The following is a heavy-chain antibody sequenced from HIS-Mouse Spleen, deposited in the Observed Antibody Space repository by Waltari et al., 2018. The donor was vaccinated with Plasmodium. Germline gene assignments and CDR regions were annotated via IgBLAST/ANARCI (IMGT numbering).Heavy chain of an antibody. D-gene: IGHD2-21*02. V-gene: IGHV4-34*01. CDR2: INHSGST. CDR3: ARGRRIVVVTAPRGFFDY. J-gene: IGHJ4*02. Sequence: QVQLQQWGAGLLKPSETLSRTCAVYGGSFSGYYWSWIRQHPGKGLEWIGEINHSGSTNYNPSLKSRVTISVDTSKNQFSLKLSSVTAADTAVYYCARGRRIVVVTAPRGFFDYWGQGTLVTVSS. CDR1: GGSFSGYY.